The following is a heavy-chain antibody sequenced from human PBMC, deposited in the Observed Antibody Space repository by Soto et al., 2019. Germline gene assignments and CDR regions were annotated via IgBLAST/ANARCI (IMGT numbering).Heavy chain of an antibody. Sequence: ASVKVSCKASGGTFSSYAISWVRQAPGQGLEWMGGIIPIFGTANYAQKFQGRVTITADESTSTAYMELSSLRSEYTAVYYCALRYPVVTATPGWFDPWGQGTLVTVSS. CDR2: IIPIFGTA. J-gene: IGHJ5*02. V-gene: IGHV1-69*13. CDR3: ALRYPVVTATPGWFDP. D-gene: IGHD2-21*02. CDR1: GGTFSSYA.